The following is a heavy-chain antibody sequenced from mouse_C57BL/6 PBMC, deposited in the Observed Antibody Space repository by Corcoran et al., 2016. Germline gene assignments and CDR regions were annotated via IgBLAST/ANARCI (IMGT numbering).Heavy chain of an antibody. V-gene: IGHV1-26*01. Sequence: EVQLQQSGPELVKPGASVKISCKASGYTFTDYYMNWVKQSHGKSLEWIGDINPNNGGTSYNQKFKGKATLTVDKSSSTAYMELRSLTSEDSAVYYCARASFPNLFDDGGQGTTLTVSS. CDR2: INPNNGGT. CDR3: ARASFPNLFDD. CDR1: GYTFTDYY. J-gene: IGHJ2*01.